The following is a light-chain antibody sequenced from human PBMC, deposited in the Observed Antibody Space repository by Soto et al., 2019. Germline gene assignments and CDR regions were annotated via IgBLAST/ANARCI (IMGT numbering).Light chain of an antibody. J-gene: IGLJ2*01. CDR3: SLSHSGDVV. CDR2: DTN. CDR1: TGPVTSGHW. V-gene: IGLV7-46*01. Sequence: QAVVTQESSLTVSPGGTVTLTCGSSTGPVTSGHWPYWFQQRPGQAPRTLIYDTNNKHSWTPARFSGSLLGVKAALTLSGAQPEDEADYYCSLSHSGDVVCGGGTKVTVL.